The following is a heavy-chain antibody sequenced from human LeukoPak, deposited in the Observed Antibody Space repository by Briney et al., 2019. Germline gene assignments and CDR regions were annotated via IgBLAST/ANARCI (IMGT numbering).Heavy chain of an antibody. CDR3: TTFYHEYSPY. Sequence: GGSLRLSCAASGFSFMNAWMIWVRQAPGKGLEWVGCIKSNADGGTPDYAAPARGRFTISRDDSKNTLYLQMNSLKTEDTVVYYCTTFYHEYSPYWGRGTLVTVSS. CDR1: GFSFMNAW. CDR2: IKSNADGGTP. J-gene: IGHJ4*02. D-gene: IGHD2/OR15-2a*01. V-gene: IGHV3-15*01.